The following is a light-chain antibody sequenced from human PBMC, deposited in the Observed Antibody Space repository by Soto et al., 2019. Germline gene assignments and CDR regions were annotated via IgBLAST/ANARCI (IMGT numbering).Light chain of an antibody. J-gene: IGKJ2*01. CDR1: RSFACSY. V-gene: IGKV3-20*01. Sequence: DMVFTQSPGTLSLSPGERATLSCRAGRSFACSYLGWYQQKPGQAPRLLLYAASKRATGIPDRFSGSGSGTDFTLTINRLEHEDSAVYYCQQYGSSPPYTFGQGTKVEI. CDR2: AAS. CDR3: QQYGSSPPYT.